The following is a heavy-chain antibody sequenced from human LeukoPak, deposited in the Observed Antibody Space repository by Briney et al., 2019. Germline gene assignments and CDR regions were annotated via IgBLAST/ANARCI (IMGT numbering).Heavy chain of an antibody. Sequence: ASVKVSCKASGYTFTGQYIHWVRQAPSQGLEWMGWINPKSGGTSYAQKFQGRITMTRDTSISTAYMELSRLRSDDTAVYYCARDHPLEGYHWFDHWGQGTLVSVSS. CDR3: ARDHPLEGYHWFDH. D-gene: IGHD5-24*01. CDR1: GYTFTGQY. CDR2: INPKSGGT. J-gene: IGHJ5*02. V-gene: IGHV1-2*02.